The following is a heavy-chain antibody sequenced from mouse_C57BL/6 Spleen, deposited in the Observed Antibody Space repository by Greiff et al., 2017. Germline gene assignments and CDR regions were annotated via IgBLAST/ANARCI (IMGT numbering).Heavy chain of an antibody. Sequence: DVKLVESGPGLVKPSQSLSLTCSVTGYSITSGYYWNWIRQFPGNKLEWMGYISYDGSNNYNPSLKNRISITRDTSKNQFFLKLNSVTTEDTATYYCARADYYFDYWGQGTTLTVS. CDR1: GYSITSGYY. D-gene: IGHD2-4*01. J-gene: IGHJ2*01. CDR2: ISYDGSN. CDR3: ARADYYFDY. V-gene: IGHV3-6*01.